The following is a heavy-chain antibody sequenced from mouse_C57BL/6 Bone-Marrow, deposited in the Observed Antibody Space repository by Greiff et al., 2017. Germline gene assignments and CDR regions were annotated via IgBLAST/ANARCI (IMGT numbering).Heavy chain of an antibody. CDR3: AREDCLYAMDY. V-gene: IGHV14-3*01. Sequence: VQLKESVAELVRPGASVKLSCIASGFNIKNTYMHWVKQRPEQGLEWIGRIEPANGNTKYAPKFQGKATITADTSSNTDYLQLSSVTSEDTAIYYCAREDCLYAMDYWGQGTSVTVSS. CDR1: GFNIKNTY. CDR2: IEPANGNT. J-gene: IGHJ4*01.